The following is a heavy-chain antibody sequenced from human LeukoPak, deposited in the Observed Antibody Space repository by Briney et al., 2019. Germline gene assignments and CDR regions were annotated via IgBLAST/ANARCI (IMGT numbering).Heavy chain of an antibody. CDR1: GFTFDDYA. D-gene: IGHD6-19*01. V-gene: IGHV3-9*01. CDR2: ISWNSGSI. Sequence: GRSLRLSCAASGFTFDDYAMHWVRQAPGKGLEWVSGISWNSGSIGYADSVKGRFTISRDNAKNSLYLQMNSLRAEDTAVYYCAKDISSGWYFLDHWGQGTLVTVSS. J-gene: IGHJ4*02. CDR3: AKDISSGWYFLDH.